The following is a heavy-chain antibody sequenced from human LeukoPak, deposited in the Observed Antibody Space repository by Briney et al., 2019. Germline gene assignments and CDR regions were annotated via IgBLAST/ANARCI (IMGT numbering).Heavy chain of an antibody. CDR3: ARAQYYYDSSGTERYYYYGMDV. D-gene: IGHD3-22*01. V-gene: IGHV3-21*01. Sequence: GGSLRLSCAASGFTFSSYSMNWVRQAPGKGLEWVSSISSSSSYIYYADSVKGRFTISRDNAKNSLYLQMNSLRAEDTAVYYCARAQYYYDSSGTERYYYYGMDVWGQGTTVTVCS. J-gene: IGHJ6*02. CDR1: GFTFSSYS. CDR2: ISSSSSYI.